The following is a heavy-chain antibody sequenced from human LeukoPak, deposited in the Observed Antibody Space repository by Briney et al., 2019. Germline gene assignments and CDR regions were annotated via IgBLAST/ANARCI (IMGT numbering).Heavy chain of an antibody. V-gene: IGHV3-23*01. CDR1: GFTFSAYA. CDR3: ATLPREYCSSTSSPNWFDT. J-gene: IGHJ5*02. Sequence: PGGSLRLSCSASGFTFSAYAMTWVRQARGGGWEWVSDLSASGGNTLYADAVKGRYNTHRDNSKNRLYGEENSLRAEDTAIYYCATLPREYCSSTSSPNWFDTWGLGTLVTVSS. CDR2: LSASGGNT. D-gene: IGHD2-2*01.